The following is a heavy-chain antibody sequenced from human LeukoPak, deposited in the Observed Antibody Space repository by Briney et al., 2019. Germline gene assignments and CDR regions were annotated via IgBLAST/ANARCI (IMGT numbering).Heavy chain of an antibody. J-gene: IGHJ4*02. CDR2: ISAYNGNT. V-gene: IGHV1-18*04. CDR1: GYSFTSYW. D-gene: IGHD4-23*01. CDR3: ARGGGDSRPLDY. Sequence: GESLKISCKGSGYSFTSYWIGWVRQAPGQGLEWMGWISAYNGNTNYAQKLQGRVTMTTDTSTSTAYMELSSLRSEDTAVYYCARGGGDSRPLDYWGQGTLVTVSS.